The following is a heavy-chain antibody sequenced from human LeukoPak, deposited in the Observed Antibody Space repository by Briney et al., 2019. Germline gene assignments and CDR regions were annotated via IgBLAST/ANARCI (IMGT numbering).Heavy chain of an antibody. J-gene: IGHJ5*02. CDR3: GRDVGP. Sequence: GGSLRLSCAASGFTFSGYMHWVRQAPGKGLEWVAIISYDGSNEYYADSVKGRFTISRDNSKNTLYLQMNSLRAADTAVYYCGRDVGPWGQGTLVTVSS. V-gene: IGHV3-30*04. CDR1: GFTFSGY. CDR2: ISYDGSNE.